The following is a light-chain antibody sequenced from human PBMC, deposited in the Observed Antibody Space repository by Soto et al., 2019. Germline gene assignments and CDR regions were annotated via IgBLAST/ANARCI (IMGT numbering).Light chain of an antibody. CDR3: QQYNKWPPLT. CDR1: QSINND. CDR2: GAS. V-gene: IGKV3-15*01. J-gene: IGKJ4*01. Sequence: EVVMAQSPATLSVSPGERVTLSCRASQSINNDLAWYQQKVGQGPRLLIYGASTRATGIPARFSGSGSGTEFTLTISSLQSEDSAVYYCQQYNKWPPLTFGGGTKVGIK.